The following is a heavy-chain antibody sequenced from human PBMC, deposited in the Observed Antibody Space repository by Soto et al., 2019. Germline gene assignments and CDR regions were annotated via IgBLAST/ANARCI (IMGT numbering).Heavy chain of an antibody. CDR2: IYYSGSS. D-gene: IGHD5-12*01. J-gene: IGHJ4*02. Sequence: QVQLQESGPGLVKPSQTLSLTCTVSGDSISSGDYYWSWIRQPPGKGLEWVGYIYYSGSSYYNPSLKRRVALSVDTSKNQVSLKLSSVTAADTAVYYCAGDPSGYYGATGYWGQGSLVTVSS. CDR3: AGDPSGYYGATGY. V-gene: IGHV4-30-4*01. CDR1: GDSISSGDYY.